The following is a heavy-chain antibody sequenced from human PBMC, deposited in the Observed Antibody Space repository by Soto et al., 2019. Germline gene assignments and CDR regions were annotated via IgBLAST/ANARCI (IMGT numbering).Heavy chain of an antibody. CDR3: ATSNWFDP. CDR1: GGSISSRGYY. CDR2: IYYSGST. Sequence: QLQLQESGPGLVKPSETLSLTCTVSGGSISSRGYYWGWIRQPPGKGLEWIGTIYYSGSTYYNPSLKSRVTISVDTSKNQFSLQLSSVTAADPAVYYCATSNWFDPWGQGTLVTVSS. J-gene: IGHJ5*02. V-gene: IGHV4-39*01.